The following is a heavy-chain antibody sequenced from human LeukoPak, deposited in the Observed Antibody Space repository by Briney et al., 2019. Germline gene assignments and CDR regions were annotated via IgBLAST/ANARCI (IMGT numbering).Heavy chain of an antibody. Sequence: GGSLRLSCAASGFTFSSYAMSWVRQAPGKGLEWVSAISGGGGNTYYADSVKGRFTISRDSSKNTLYLQMNSLRAEDTAVYYCAKVGGAGTRYGNTWPFDYWGQGTLVTVSS. V-gene: IGHV3-23*01. CDR3: AKVGGAGTRYGNTWPFDY. J-gene: IGHJ4*02. CDR2: ISGGGGNT. D-gene: IGHD1-1*01. CDR1: GFTFSSYA.